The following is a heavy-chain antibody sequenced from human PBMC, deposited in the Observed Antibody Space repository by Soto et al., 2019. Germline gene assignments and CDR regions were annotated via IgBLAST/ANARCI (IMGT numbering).Heavy chain of an antibody. CDR3: ARGSSGYYDY. CDR1: GYTFTSYD. D-gene: IGHD3-22*01. Sequence: ASVKVSCKASGYTFTSYDINWVRQTAGQGLEWMGWMSPKTANTGYAQKFQDRVTMTRDTSTSTVYMELSSLISEDTAVYYCARGSSGYYDYWGQGTLVTVSS. CDR2: MSPKTANT. V-gene: IGHV1-8*01. J-gene: IGHJ4*02.